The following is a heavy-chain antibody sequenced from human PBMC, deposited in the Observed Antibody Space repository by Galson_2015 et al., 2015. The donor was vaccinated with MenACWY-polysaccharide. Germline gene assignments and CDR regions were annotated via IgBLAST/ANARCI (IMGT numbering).Heavy chain of an antibody. CDR1: GFTFSNAW. CDR3: TTGAGSYTLWTGGGYDI. V-gene: IGHV3-15*01. J-gene: IGHJ3*02. D-gene: IGHD2-2*02. CDR2: IRSKTDGGTT. Sequence: SLRLSCAASGFTFSNAWMNWVRQAPGKGLEWIGRIRSKTDGGTTDYAAPAKDRFTISSDDSTNTVYLQMNSLKTEDTGIYYYTTGAGSYTLWTGGGYDIWGQGTMVTVSS.